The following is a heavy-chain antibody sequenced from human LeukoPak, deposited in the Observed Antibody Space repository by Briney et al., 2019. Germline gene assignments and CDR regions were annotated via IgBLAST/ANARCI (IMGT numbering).Heavy chain of an antibody. J-gene: IGHJ4*02. CDR3: ANLLAITYNSGWYYFDY. D-gene: IGHD6-19*01. CDR2: IYPGDSDT. CDR1: GYSFTSYW. Sequence: GESLKISCKGSGYSFTSYWIGWVRQMPGKGLEWMGIIYPGDSDTRYSPSFQGQVTISADKSISTAYLQWSSLQASDTAMYYCANLLAITYNSGWYYFDYWGQGTLVTVSS. V-gene: IGHV5-51*01.